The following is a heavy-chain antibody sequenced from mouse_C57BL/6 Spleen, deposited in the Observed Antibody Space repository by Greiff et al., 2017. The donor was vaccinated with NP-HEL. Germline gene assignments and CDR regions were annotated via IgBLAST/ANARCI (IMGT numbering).Heavy chain of an antibody. CDR3: ARYMGDLWYAMDY. CDR1: GFTFTDYY. D-gene: IGHD1-1*02. J-gene: IGHJ4*01. V-gene: IGHV7-3*01. CDR2: IRNKANGYTT. Sequence: EVQRVESGGGLVQPGGSLSLSCAASGFTFTDYYMSWVRQPPGKALEWLGFIRNKANGYTTEYSASVKGRFTISRDNSQSILYLQMNAPRAEDSATYYCARYMGDLWYAMDYWGQGTSVTVSS.